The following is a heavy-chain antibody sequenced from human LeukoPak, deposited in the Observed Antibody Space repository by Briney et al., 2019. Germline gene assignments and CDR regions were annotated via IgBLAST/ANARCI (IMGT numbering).Heavy chain of an antibody. V-gene: IGHV1-18*04. CDR1: GYTFTGYY. Sequence: ASVKVSCKASGYTFTGYYMHWVRQAPGQGLEWMGWISAYNGNTNYAQKLQGRVTMTTDTSTSTAYMELRSLRSDDTAVYYCARDLMGALRYWGQGTLVTVSS. D-gene: IGHD1-26*01. CDR2: ISAYNGNT. CDR3: ARDLMGALRY. J-gene: IGHJ4*02.